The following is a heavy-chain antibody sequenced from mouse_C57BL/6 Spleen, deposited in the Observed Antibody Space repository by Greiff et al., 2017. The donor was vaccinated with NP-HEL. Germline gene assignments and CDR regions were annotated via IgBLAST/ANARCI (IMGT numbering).Heavy chain of an antibody. CDR3: ARHEEGGGYYEYDGYYAMDY. D-gene: IGHD2-4*01. J-gene: IGHJ4*01. Sequence: VQLQQSGAELVKPGASVKLSCKASGYTFTEYTIHWVKQRSGQGLEWIGWFYPGSGSIKYNEKFKDKATLTADKSSSTVYMELSRLTSEDSAVYFCARHEEGGGYYEYDGYYAMDYWGQGTSVTVSS. V-gene: IGHV1-62-2*01. CDR2: FYPGSGSI. CDR1: GYTFTEYT.